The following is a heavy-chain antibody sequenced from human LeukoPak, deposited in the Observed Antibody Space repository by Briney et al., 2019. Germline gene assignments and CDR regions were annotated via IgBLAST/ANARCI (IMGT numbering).Heavy chain of an antibody. J-gene: IGHJ3*02. CDR2: IYHSGST. D-gene: IGHD3-22*01. CDR3: ARERGDSSGHYPDAFDI. CDR1: GGSISSGGYS. V-gene: IGHV4-30-2*01. Sequence: SSETLSLTCAVSGGSISSGGYSWSWIRQPPGKGLEWIGYIYHSGSTYYNPSLKSRVTISVDRSKNQFSLKLSSVTAADTAVYYCARERGDSSGHYPDAFDIWGQGTMVTVSS.